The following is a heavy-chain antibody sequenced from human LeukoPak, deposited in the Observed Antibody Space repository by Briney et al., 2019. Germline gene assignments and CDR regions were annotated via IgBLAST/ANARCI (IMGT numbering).Heavy chain of an antibody. CDR2: ISGSGGST. CDR1: GFTFGSYA. J-gene: IGHJ4*02. Sequence: GGSLRLSCAASGFTFGSYAMSWVRQAPGKGLEWVSTISGSGGSTYYADSVKGRFTISRDNSKNTLYLQKNSLRAEDTAVYYCAKAPPRGWLGRGWDYWGQGTLVTVSS. D-gene: IGHD6-19*01. CDR3: AKAPPRGWLGRGWDY. V-gene: IGHV3-23*01.